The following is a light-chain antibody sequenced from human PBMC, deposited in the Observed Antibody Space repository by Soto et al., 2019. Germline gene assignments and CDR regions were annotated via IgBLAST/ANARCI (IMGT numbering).Light chain of an antibody. V-gene: IGLV2-11*01. CDR1: SSDVGGYNY. CDR3: GSYAGSNIAI. Sequence: QSALTQPRSVSGSPGQSVTISCTGTSSDVGGYNYVSWYQHHPGKAPKVMIYDVSTRPSGVSDRFSGSKSGNTASLTSAGLQAEDEADYHGGSYAGSNIAIFGGGTKVTVL. J-gene: IGLJ2*01. CDR2: DVS.